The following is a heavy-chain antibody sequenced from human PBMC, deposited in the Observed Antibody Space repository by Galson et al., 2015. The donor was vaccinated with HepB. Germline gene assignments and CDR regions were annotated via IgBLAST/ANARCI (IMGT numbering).Heavy chain of an antibody. CDR1: GGSFSGYY. CDR3: ARGGVVVPAAMSCPYFDY. Sequence: LSLTCAVYGGSFSGYYWSWIRQPPGKGLEWIGEINHSGSTNYNPSLKSRVTISVDTSKNQFSLKLSSVTAADTAVYHGARGGVVVPAAMSCPYFDYWGQGTLVTVSS. J-gene: IGHJ4*02. D-gene: IGHD2-2*01. V-gene: IGHV4-34*01. CDR2: INHSGST.